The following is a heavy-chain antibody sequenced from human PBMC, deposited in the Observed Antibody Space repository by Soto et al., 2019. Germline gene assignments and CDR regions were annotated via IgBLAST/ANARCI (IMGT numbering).Heavy chain of an antibody. Sequence: GGSLRLSCAASGFTFSSYAMHWVRQAPGKGLEWVAVISYDGSNKYYADSVKGRFTISRDNSKNTLYLQMNSLRAEDTAVYYCARDPHSSSWLRHLYGYFDLWGRGTLVTVSS. J-gene: IGHJ2*01. CDR2: ISYDGSNK. CDR1: GFTFSSYA. D-gene: IGHD6-13*01. CDR3: ARDPHSSSWLRHLYGYFDL. V-gene: IGHV3-30-3*01.